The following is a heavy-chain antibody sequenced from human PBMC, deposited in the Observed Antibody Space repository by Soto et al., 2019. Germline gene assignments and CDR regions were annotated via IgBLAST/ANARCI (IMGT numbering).Heavy chain of an antibody. CDR1: GGTFSSYA. Sequence: SVKVSCKASGGTFSSYAISWVRQAPGQGLEWMGGIIPIFGTANYAQKFQGRVTITADESTSTAYMELSSLRSEDTAVYYCASPVVAATGYYYYGMDVWGQGTTVTVSS. CDR3: ASPVVAATGYYYYGMDV. CDR2: IIPIFGTA. V-gene: IGHV1-69*13. J-gene: IGHJ6*02. D-gene: IGHD2-15*01.